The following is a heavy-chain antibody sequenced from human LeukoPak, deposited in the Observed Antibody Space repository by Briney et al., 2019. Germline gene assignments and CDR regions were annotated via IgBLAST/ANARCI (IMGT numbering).Heavy chain of an antibody. V-gene: IGHV3-21*01. J-gene: IGHJ3*02. Sequence: SGGSLRLSCAASGFTFSSYSMNWVRQAPGKGLEWVSSVSTGSNYIYYADSVKGRFTISRDNDKSSLYLQMNSLRVEDTAVYYCARVFRPSLTVFIIRGAFDIWGQGTMVTVSS. CDR3: ARVFRPSLTVFIIRGAFDI. CDR2: VSTGSNYI. D-gene: IGHD3-3*01. CDR1: GFTFSSYS.